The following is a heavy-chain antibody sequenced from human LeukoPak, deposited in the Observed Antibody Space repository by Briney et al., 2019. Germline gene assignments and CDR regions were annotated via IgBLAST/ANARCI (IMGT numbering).Heavy chain of an antibody. CDR1: GYTFTDYY. Sequence: ASVKVSCKAPGYTFTDYYMHWVRQAPGQGFEWMGWINPNDGDTNYAQKFQGRVTMTRDTFISTAHMEVSRLRSDDTAVYYCARANFLYCSSTTCLFDYWGQGTLVTVSS. V-gene: IGHV1-2*02. CDR3: ARANFLYCSSTTCLFDY. J-gene: IGHJ4*02. D-gene: IGHD2-2*01. CDR2: INPNDGDT.